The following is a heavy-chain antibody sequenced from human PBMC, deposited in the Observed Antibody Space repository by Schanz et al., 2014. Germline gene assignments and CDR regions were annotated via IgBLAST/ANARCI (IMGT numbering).Heavy chain of an antibody. D-gene: IGHD3-16*01. CDR2: ISSTSTYL. CDR1: GFTFSSYT. V-gene: IGHV3-21*01. Sequence: EVQLVESGGGLVQPGGSLRLSCAASGFTFSSYTMKWVRQAPGKGLEWVSSISSTSTYLYYADSVKGRFTISRDSARNSLYLQMSSLRAEDTAVYYCARGTPFLCDYWGQGTLVTVSS. CDR3: ARGTPFLCDY. J-gene: IGHJ4*02.